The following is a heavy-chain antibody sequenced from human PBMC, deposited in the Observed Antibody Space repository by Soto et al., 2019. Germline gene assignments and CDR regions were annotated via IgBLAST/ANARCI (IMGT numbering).Heavy chain of an antibody. J-gene: IGHJ6*02. CDR3: ARAVAGPGGSFYYYYGMDV. Sequence: VASVKVSCKASGYTFTSYAMHWVRQAPGQRLEWMGWINAGNGNTKYSQKFQGRVTITRDTSASTAYMELSSLRSEDTAVYYCARAVAGPGGSFYYYYGMDVWGQGTTVTVSS. V-gene: IGHV1-3*01. CDR1: GYTFTSYA. CDR2: INAGNGNT. D-gene: IGHD6-19*01.